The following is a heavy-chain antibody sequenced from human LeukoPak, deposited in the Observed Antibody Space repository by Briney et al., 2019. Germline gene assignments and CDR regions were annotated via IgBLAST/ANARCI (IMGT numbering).Heavy chain of an antibody. Sequence: GASLQISCKASGSIITTYWIGCVRPLPGERLEWMGMFYPDDYDTRKSPSFQRQVTLTADKSITTAYLQWSSLRASDTAMYYCARGPRGGNWNEALDYWGQGTLVTVSS. V-gene: IGHV5-51*01. CDR3: ARGPRGGNWNEALDY. CDR2: FYPDDYDT. J-gene: IGHJ4*02. CDR1: GSIITTYW. D-gene: IGHD1-1*01.